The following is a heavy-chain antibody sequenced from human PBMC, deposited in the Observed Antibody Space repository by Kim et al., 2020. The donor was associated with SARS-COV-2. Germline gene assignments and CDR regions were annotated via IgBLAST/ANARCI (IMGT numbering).Heavy chain of an antibody. CDR3: AKTGTGRGPNYFDY. Sequence: ADPVKGRSTISTDNSKTTLYLQVNSLRAEDTAVYYCAKTGTGRGPNYFDYWGQGTLVTVSS. V-gene: IGHV3-23*01. J-gene: IGHJ4*02. D-gene: IGHD3-10*01.